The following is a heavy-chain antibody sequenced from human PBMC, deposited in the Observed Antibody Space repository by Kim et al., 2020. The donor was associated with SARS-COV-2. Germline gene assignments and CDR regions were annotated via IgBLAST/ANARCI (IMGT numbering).Heavy chain of an antibody. Sequence: SETLSLTCTVSGGSISSSSYYWGWLRQPPGKGLEWIGSIYYSGRTYYNPSLKSRVTISVDTSKNQFSLKLSSVTAADTAVYYSARHATYDILTGYSYYFDYWGQGTLVTVSS. V-gene: IGHV4-39*01. J-gene: IGHJ4*02. D-gene: IGHD3-9*01. CDR1: GGSISSSSYY. CDR3: ARHATYDILTGYSYYFDY. CDR2: IYYSGRT.